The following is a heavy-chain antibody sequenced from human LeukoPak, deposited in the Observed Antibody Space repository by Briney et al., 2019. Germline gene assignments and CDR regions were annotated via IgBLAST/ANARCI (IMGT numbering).Heavy chain of an antibody. CDR3: ARMMGPIDY. CDR1: GFTFSSYE. Sequence: GGSLRLSCAASGFTFSSYEMNWVRQAPGKGLEWVSYIGSSGSTIYYADSVKGRFTIPRDNAKNSLYLQMNSLRAEDTAVYYCARMMGPIDYWGQGTLVTVSS. V-gene: IGHV3-48*03. D-gene: IGHD3-16*01. J-gene: IGHJ4*02. CDR2: IGSSGSTI.